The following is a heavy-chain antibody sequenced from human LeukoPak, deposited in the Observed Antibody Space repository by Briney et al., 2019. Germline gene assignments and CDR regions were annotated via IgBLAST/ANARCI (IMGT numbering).Heavy chain of an antibody. CDR2: INHSGST. CDR1: GGSLSGYH. J-gene: IGHJ5*02. Sequence: SETLSLTCAVSGGSLSGYHWSWIRQPPGKGLEWIGEINHSGSTNHNPSLKSRVTISVDTSKNQFSLKLSSVTAADTAVYYCARGPMSVRPYYYGSGNWFDPWGQGTLVTVSS. V-gene: IGHV4-34*01. D-gene: IGHD3-10*01. CDR3: ARGPMSVRPYYYGSGNWFDP.